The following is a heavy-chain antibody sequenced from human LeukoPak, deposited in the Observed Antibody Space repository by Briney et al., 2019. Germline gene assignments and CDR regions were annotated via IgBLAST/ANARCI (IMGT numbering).Heavy chain of an antibody. CDR1: GRSISGSDYY. CDR3: ARSLYYYDYPGYYRNYYFDL. D-gene: IGHD3-22*01. Sequence: SETLSLTCTVSGRSISGSDYYWTWIRQPPGKILECIAYIYYTASTFSSPSLKSRITISVDTSRNQFSLQLRSVTAVDTAVSYCARSLYYYDYPGYYRNYYFDLWGRGALVTVSS. V-gene: IGHV4-30-4*01. J-gene: IGHJ2*01. CDR2: IYYTAST.